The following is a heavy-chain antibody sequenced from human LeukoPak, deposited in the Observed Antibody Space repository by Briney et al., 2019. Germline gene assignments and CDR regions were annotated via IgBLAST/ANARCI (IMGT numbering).Heavy chain of an antibody. J-gene: IGHJ4*02. CDR2: IYYSGST. D-gene: IGHD3-22*01. CDR3: ARHLYYYDSSGYYYP. CDR1: GGSISSSSYY. Sequence: SETLSLTCTVSGGSISSSSYYWGWIRQPPGKGLEWIGSIYYSGSTYYNPSLKSRVTISVDTSTNQFSLKLSSVTAADTAVYYCARHLYYYDSSGYYYPWGQGTLVTVSS. V-gene: IGHV4-39*01.